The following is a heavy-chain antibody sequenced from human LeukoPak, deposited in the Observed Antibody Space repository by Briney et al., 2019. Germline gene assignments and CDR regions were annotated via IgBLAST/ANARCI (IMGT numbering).Heavy chain of an antibody. V-gene: IGHV3-74*01. J-gene: IGHJ4*02. CDR3: ARGAPIGY. CDR2: IYNDETSA. CDR1: GFTFSNTW. Sequence: GGSLRLSCAASGFTFSNTWMYWVRQGPGKGLVWVTRIYNDETSATYADSVKGRFTISRDNAKNTLYLQMDSLRVDDTAVYYCARGAPIGYWGQGTLVTVSS.